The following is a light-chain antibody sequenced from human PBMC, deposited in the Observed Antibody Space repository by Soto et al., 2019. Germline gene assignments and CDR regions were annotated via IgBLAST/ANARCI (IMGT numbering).Light chain of an antibody. V-gene: IGKV1-9*01. CDR2: GAS. CDR3: QHLNSYPYT. J-gene: IGKJ2*01. Sequence: DIQMTQSPSSLSASVGDRVTITCRASQDITNFLAWYQQKPGKAPELLIYGASTLHSGVPPRFSGSGSGTEFTLTISSLQPEDFATYHCQHLNSYPYTFGQGTKVDIK. CDR1: QDITNF.